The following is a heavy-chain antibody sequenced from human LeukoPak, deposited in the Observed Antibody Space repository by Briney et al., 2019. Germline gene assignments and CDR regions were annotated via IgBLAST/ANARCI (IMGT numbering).Heavy chain of an antibody. CDR3: ARDPGGSSTSCHDY. CDR1: GYTFTGYY. J-gene: IGHJ4*02. Sequence: GASVKVSCEASGYTFTGYYMHWVRQAPGQGLEWMGWINPNSGGTNYAQKFQGRVTMTRDTSISTAYMELSRLRSDDTAVYYCARDPGGSSTSCHDYWGQGTLVTVSS. V-gene: IGHV1-2*02. D-gene: IGHD2-2*01. CDR2: INPNSGGT.